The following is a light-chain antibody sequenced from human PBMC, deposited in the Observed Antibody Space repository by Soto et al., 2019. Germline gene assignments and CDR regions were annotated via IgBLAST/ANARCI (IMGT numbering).Light chain of an antibody. CDR1: QRVSTY. CDR3: QQRSNWPPLYS. Sequence: EIVLTQSPVTLSLSPGERATLSCRASQRVSTYLAWYQQKPSQAPRLLIYDASNRAAGVPARFSGSGSGADFTLTISSLEPEDFAVYYCQQRSNWPPLYSFGPGTKLEIK. V-gene: IGKV3-11*01. CDR2: DAS. J-gene: IGKJ2*03.